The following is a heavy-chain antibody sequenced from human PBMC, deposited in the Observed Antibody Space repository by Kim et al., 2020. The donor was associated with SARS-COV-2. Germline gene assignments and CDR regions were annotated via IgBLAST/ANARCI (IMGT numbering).Heavy chain of an antibody. D-gene: IGHD3-9*01. V-gene: IGHV3-21*01. CDR3: ARGYGTLTGFNPPPLDP. CDR1: EYPFRSHG. CDR2: ISTSGSQI. J-gene: IGHJ5*02. Sequence: GGSLRLSCASSEYPFRSHGMNWVRQAPGKGLEWVSFISTSGSQIYYAEEVKGRFTISRDDAKGTLYLQMKSLSVEDMAIYYCARGYGTLTGFNPPPLDPWGQGTRVTGSS.